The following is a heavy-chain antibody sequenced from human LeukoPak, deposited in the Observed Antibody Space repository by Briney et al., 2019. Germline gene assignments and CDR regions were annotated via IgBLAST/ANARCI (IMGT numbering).Heavy chain of an antibody. J-gene: IGHJ4*02. V-gene: IGHV4-30-4*08. CDR2: IYYSGST. CDR1: GGSISSGDYY. CDR3: ARDHCSSTSCYEGGFDY. D-gene: IGHD2-2*01. Sequence: PSETLSLTCTVSGGSISSGDYYWSWIRQPPGKGLEWIGYIYYSGSTYYNPSLKSRVTISVDTSKNQFSLKLSSVTAADTAVYYCARDHCSSTSCYEGGFDYWGQRTLVTVSS.